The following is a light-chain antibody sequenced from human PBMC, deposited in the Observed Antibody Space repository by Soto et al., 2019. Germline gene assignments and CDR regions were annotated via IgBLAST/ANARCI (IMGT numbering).Light chain of an antibody. CDR2: DVS. CDR3: CSYVGSNTLYV. CDR1: SSDVGDYNY. Sequence: QAVVTQPRSVSGSPELSVTISCTGSSSDVGDYNYVSWYQRHPGKAPKLIIYDVSKRPSGVPDRFSGSKSGNTASLTISGLQAEDEADYYCCSYVGSNTLYVFGTGTKLTVL. J-gene: IGLJ1*01. V-gene: IGLV2-11*01.